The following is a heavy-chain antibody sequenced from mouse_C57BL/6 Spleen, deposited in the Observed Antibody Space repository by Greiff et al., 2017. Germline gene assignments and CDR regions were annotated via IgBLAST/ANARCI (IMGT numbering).Heavy chain of an antibody. D-gene: IGHD3-3*01. CDR2: IDPSDSYT. CDR3: ARWGADAMDY. CDR1: GYTFTSYW. V-gene: IGHV1-50*01. Sequence: QVQLQQPGAELVKPGASVKLSCKASGYTFTSYWMQWVKQRPGQGLEWIGEIDPSDSYTNYNQKFKGKATLTVDTSSSTAYMQLSSLTSEDSAVYYCARWGADAMDYWGRGTSVTVSS. J-gene: IGHJ4*01.